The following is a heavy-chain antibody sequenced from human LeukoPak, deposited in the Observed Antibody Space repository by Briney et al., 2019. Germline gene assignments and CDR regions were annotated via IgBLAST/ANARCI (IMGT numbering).Heavy chain of an antibody. J-gene: IGHJ6*02. V-gene: IGHV4-59*01. CDR3: ARDSRGHYYGMDV. D-gene: IGHD2-2*01. CDR1: GGSISSYY. Sequence: SETLSLTCTVSGGSISSYYWSWIRQPPGKGLEWIGYIYYSGSTNYNPSLKSRVTISVDTSKNQFSLKLSSVTAADTAVYYCARDSRGHYYGMDVWGQGTTVTVSS. CDR2: IYYSGST.